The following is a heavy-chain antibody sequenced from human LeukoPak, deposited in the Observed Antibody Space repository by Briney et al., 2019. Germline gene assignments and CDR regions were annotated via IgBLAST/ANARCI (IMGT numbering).Heavy chain of an antibody. Sequence: ASVKVSCKASGGTFSSYAISWVRQAPGQGLEWMGGIIPIFGTANYAQKFQGRVTITADKSTSTAYMELSSLRSEDTAMYYCARAAYYDFWSGPAAFDIWGQGTMVTVSS. V-gene: IGHV1-69*06. D-gene: IGHD3-3*01. CDR2: IIPIFGTA. J-gene: IGHJ3*02. CDR3: ARAAYYDFWSGPAAFDI. CDR1: GGTFSSYA.